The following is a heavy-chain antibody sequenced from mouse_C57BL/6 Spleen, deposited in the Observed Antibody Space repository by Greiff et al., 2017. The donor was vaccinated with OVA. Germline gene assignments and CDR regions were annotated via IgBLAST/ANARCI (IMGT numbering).Heavy chain of an antibody. CDR3: AYYYGSSYWYFDV. D-gene: IGHD1-1*01. V-gene: IGHV14-2*01. CDR2: IDPEDGET. CDR1: GFNFKDYY. J-gene: IGHJ1*03. Sequence: EVQLQQSGAELVKPGASVKLSCTASGFNFKDYYMHWVKKRTEQGLEWIGRIDPEDGETKYAPKFQGKATITADTSSNTAYLQLRSLTSEDTAVYYCAYYYGSSYWYFDVWGTGTTVTVSS.